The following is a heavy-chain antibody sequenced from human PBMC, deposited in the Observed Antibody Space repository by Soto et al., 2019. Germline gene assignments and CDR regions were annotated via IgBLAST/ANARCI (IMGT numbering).Heavy chain of an antibody. V-gene: IGHV3-23*01. CDR1: GFTFTNYA. CDR2: ISGSGSGAATYYP. Sequence: AGGSLRLSCAASGFTFTNYAMSWVRQAPGKGLEWVSTISGSGSGAATYYPSYADSVKGRFTISRDNSKNTVSLEMNSLRAEDTAVYYCAKDSLYYASSPSPGDWCQGTLVTVSS. J-gene: IGHJ4*02. CDR3: AKDSLYYASSPSPGD. D-gene: IGHD3-10*01.